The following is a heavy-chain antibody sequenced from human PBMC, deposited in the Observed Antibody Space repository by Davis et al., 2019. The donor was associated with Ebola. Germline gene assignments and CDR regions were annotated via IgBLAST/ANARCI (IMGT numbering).Heavy chain of an antibody. Sequence: PGGSLRLSCAASGFTFSSYWMHWVRHAPGKGLVWVSRINSDGSSTSYADSVKGRFTISRDNANNTVYLQMNSLRAEDTAVYYCARDPLAYSSGLNWFDPWGQGTLVTVSS. CDR1: GFTFSSYW. CDR2: INSDGSST. D-gene: IGHD6-19*01. CDR3: ARDPLAYSSGLNWFDP. V-gene: IGHV3-74*01. J-gene: IGHJ5*02.